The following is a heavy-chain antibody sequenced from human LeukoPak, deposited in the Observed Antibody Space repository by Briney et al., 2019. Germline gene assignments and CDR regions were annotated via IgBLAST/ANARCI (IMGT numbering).Heavy chain of an antibody. D-gene: IGHD2-21*02. CDR2: IVSSSSLK. CDR3: ERVGGERSDWGTMIDY. CDR1: GCMFTTYS. V-gene: IGHV3-21*01. Sequence: PAGSLTLSCTASGCMFTTYSMDWVRQAPATGLELLSSIVSSSSLKYYADSMRGRFTIYRDNARSSLFLQMDSVRAEDTDVCYCERVGGERSDWGTMIDYWGQGTLVSVSS. J-gene: IGHJ4*02.